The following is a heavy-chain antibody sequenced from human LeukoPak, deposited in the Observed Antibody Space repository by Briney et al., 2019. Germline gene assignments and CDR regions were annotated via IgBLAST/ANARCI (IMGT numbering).Heavy chain of an antibody. Sequence: GGSLRLSCAASGFTFSSYGMHWVRQAPGKGLEWVAFIRYDGSNKYYADSVKGRFTISRDNSKNTLYLQMNSLRAEDTAVYYCAKDLGDPDYFDYWGQGTLVTVSS. D-gene: IGHD4-17*01. J-gene: IGHJ4*02. CDR3: AKDLGDPDYFDY. V-gene: IGHV3-30*02. CDR2: IRYDGSNK. CDR1: GFTFSSYG.